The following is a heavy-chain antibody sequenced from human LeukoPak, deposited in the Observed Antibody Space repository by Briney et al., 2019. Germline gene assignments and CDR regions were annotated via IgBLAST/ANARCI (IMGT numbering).Heavy chain of an antibody. Sequence: SETLSLTCAVYGGSFSGYYWSWIRQPPGKGLEWIGEINHSGSTNYNPSLKSRVTISVDTSKNQFSLKLSSVTAADTAVYYCATSKYQLLLDAFDIWGQGTMVTVPS. CDR1: GGSFSGYY. CDR2: INHSGST. CDR3: ATSKYQLLLDAFDI. J-gene: IGHJ3*02. V-gene: IGHV4-34*01. D-gene: IGHD2-2*01.